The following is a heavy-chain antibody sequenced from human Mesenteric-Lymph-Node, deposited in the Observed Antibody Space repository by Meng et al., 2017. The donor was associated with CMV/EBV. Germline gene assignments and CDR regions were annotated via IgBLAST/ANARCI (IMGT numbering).Heavy chain of an antibody. CDR1: GFSFSSYG. V-gene: IGHV3-30*03. D-gene: IGHD6-19*01. CDR3: AREYSSGGDAFDI. Sequence: GGSLRLSCAASGFSFSSYGMHWVRQAPGKELEWLAVISYDGSIKYYSDSVKGRFTISRDNSKNTLFLQMSSLRPDDTAVYYCAREYSSGGDAFDIWGQGTMVTVSS. CDR2: ISYDGSIK. J-gene: IGHJ3*02.